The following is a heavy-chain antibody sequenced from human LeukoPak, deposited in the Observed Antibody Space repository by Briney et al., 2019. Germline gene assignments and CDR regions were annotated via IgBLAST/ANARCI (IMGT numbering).Heavy chain of an antibody. CDR3: ARDHSSGWYSDYFDY. Sequence: GRSLRLSCAASGFTFSSYGMHWVRQAPGKGLDWVAVIWYDGSNKYYADSVKGRFTISRDNSKNTLYLQMNSLRAEDTAVYYCARDHSSGWYSDYFDYWGQGTLVTVSS. CDR1: GFTFSSYG. J-gene: IGHJ4*02. CDR2: IWYDGSNK. D-gene: IGHD6-19*01. V-gene: IGHV3-33*01.